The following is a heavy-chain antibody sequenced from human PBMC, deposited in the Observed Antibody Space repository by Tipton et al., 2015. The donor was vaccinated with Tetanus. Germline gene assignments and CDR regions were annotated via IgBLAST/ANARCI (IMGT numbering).Heavy chain of an antibody. Sequence: TLSLTCAVSGGSLSGNYWSWIRQAPGKGLEWIGEINHRGGTMYNPSLKGRVTISGDTSKNQFSLNLTSVTAADTAIYFCASLPKHWLAPRGAPWGQGTLVTVSS. D-gene: IGHD6-19*01. V-gene: IGHV4-34*01. CDR1: GGSLSGNY. J-gene: IGHJ5*02. CDR2: INHRGGT. CDR3: ASLPKHWLAPRGAP.